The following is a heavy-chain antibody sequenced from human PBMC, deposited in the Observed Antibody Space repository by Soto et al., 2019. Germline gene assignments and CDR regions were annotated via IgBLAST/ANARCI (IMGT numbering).Heavy chain of an antibody. CDR3: ARDNPADY. J-gene: IGHJ4*02. Sequence: VQLVQSGAEVKKPGSSVKVSCKASGGTFSSYWMHWVRQAPGKGLVWVSRINSDGSSTSYADSVKGRFTISRDNAKNTLYLQMNSLRAEDTAVYYCARDNPADYWGQGTLVTVSS. CDR2: INSDGSST. CDR1: GGTFSSYW. V-gene: IGHV3-74*01.